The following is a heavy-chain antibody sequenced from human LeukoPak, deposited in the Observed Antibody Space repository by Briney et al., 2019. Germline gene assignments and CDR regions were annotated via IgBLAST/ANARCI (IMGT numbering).Heavy chain of an antibody. V-gene: IGHV4-61*02. CDR1: GGSISSGSYY. Sequence: SETLSLTCTVSGGSISSGSYYWSWIRQPAGKGLEWIGRIYTSGSTNYNPSLKSRVTISVDTSKNQFSLKLSSVTAADTAVYYCARHSGSSAGFDYWGQGTLVSVSS. D-gene: IGHD1-26*01. CDR3: ARHSGSSAGFDY. J-gene: IGHJ4*02. CDR2: IYTSGST.